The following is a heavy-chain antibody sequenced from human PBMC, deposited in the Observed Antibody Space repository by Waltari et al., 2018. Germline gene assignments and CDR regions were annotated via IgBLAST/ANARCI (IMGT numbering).Heavy chain of an antibody. CDR3: ARDVGPAGRGTYWDTLDI. V-gene: IGHV4-4*07. D-gene: IGHD1-26*01. Sequence: QVQLQESGPGLVKPSETLTLTCTVSGDSISGYYWSWIRRPAGKGLEWIGRIDGSGSTNYNPTFRSRAIMSVDTSKNQFSLKLTSVTAADTAMFYCARDVGPAGRGTYWDTLDIWGQGVMVTVSS. CDR2: IDGSGST. J-gene: IGHJ3*02. CDR1: GDSISGYY.